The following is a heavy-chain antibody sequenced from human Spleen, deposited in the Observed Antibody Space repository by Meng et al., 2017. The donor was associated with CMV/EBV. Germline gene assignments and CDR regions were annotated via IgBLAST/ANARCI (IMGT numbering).Heavy chain of an antibody. CDR1: GFAFDDYT. CDR2: ISWDGGSP. V-gene: IGHV3-43*01. D-gene: IGHD3-3*01. J-gene: IGHJ6*02. Sequence: GESLKISCAASGFAFDDYTMHWVRQAPGEGLEWVSLISWDGGSPYYADSVKGRFTISRDNAKNSVYLQMNSLRTEDMASYYCAKDRVVYDFSYSMDVWGQGTTVTVSS. CDR3: AKDRVVYDFSYSMDV.